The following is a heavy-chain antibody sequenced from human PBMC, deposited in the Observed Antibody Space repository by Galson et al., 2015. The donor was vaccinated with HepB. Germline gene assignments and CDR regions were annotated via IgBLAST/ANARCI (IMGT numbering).Heavy chain of an antibody. D-gene: IGHD2-2*01. V-gene: IGHV1-18*01. CDR2: ISAYNGNT. J-gene: IGHJ4*02. Sequence: QSGAEVKRPGASVKVSCKASGYTFTSYGISWVRQAPGQGLEWMGWISAYNGNTNYAQKLQGRVTMTTDTSTSTAYMELRSLRSDDTAVYYCARDRERGRIVVVPGSDFDYWGQGTLVTVSS. CDR1: GYTFTSYG. CDR3: ARDRERGRIVVVPGSDFDY.